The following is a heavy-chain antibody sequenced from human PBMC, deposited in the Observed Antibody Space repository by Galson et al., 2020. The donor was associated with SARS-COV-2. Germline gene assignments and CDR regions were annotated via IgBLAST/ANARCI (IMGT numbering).Heavy chain of an antibody. CDR2: MSYSGST. CDR1: GGSISSSSSY. D-gene: IGHD2-21*02. CDR3: AREENFFLVVTATRMCYFDY. V-gene: IGHV4-39*02. J-gene: IGHJ4*02. Sequence: SETLSLTCTVSGGSISSSSSYWGWIRQPPGKGLEWIGSMSYSGSTYYNTSLKSQVTITVDTSKNHFSLKLSSVTAADTAVYYCAREENFFLVVTATRMCYFDYWGRGTLATVSS.